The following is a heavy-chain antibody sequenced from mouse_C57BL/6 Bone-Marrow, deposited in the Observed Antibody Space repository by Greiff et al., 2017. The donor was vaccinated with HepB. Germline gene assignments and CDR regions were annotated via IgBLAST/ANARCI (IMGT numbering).Heavy chain of an antibody. V-gene: IGHV12-3*01. CDR3: AGDIYYDYDDPYWYFDV. CDR2: ITHSGET. J-gene: IGHJ1*03. D-gene: IGHD2-4*01. CDR1: GFPITSGYY. Sequence: VQLQQSGPGLVKPSQSLFLTCSITGFPITSGYYWIWIRPSPGKPLEWMGYITHSGETFYNPSLQSPISITRETSKNQFFLQLNSVTTEDTAMYYCAGDIYYDYDDPYWYFDVWGTGTTVTVSS.